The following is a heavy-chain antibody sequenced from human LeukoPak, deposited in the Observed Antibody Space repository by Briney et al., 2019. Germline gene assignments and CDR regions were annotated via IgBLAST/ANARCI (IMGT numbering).Heavy chain of an antibody. CDR1: GGTFSSYA. V-gene: IGHV1-69*13. Sequence: ASVKVSCKASGGTFSSYAISWVRQAPGQGLEWMGGIIPIFGTANYAQKFQGRVTITADESTSTAYMELSSLRSEDTAVYYCARGFEGSSTQPLRRDGYFDYWGQGTLVTVSS. CDR2: IIPIFGTA. J-gene: IGHJ4*02. D-gene: IGHD2-2*01. CDR3: ARGFEGSSTQPLRRDGYFDY.